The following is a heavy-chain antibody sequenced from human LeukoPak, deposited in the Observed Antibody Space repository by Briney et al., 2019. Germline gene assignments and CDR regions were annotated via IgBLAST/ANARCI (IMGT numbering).Heavy chain of an antibody. Sequence: GESLKISCKGSGYRFTTYWIGWVRQMPGKGLEWMGIIFPGDSDTIYNPSFQGQVTISADKSINTAYLQWSSLKASDTAMYYCARSAWYSSSSPIDYWGQGTLVTVSS. CDR1: GYRFTTYW. CDR3: ARSAWYSSSSPIDY. CDR2: IFPGDSDT. D-gene: IGHD6-6*01. V-gene: IGHV5-51*01. J-gene: IGHJ4*02.